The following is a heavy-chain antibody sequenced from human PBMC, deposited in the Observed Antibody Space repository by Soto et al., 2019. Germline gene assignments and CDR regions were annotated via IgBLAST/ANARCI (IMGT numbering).Heavy chain of an antibody. Sequence: SETLSLTCAVYGGSFGGYYWSWTRQPPGKGLEWIGEISHSGSTNYNPSLKSRVTISVDTSKNQFSLELSSVTAADTAVYYCAREGHVGAPLYYYYLMAVWAQGSTGTGS. CDR2: ISHSGST. D-gene: IGHD1-26*01. CDR3: AREGHVGAPLYYYYLMAV. CDR1: GGSFGGYY. J-gene: IGHJ6*02. V-gene: IGHV4-34*01.